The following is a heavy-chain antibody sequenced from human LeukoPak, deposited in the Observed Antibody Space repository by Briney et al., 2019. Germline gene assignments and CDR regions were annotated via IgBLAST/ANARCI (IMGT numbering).Heavy chain of an antibody. Sequence: PGGSLRLSCAASGFTFSSYGMHWVRQAPGKGLEWVAVISYDGSNKYYADSVKGRFTISRDNSKNTLYLQMNSLRAEDTAVYYCAKEGYDIFNGPAYFDYWGQGTLVTVSS. CDR1: GFTFSSYG. J-gene: IGHJ4*02. V-gene: IGHV3-30*18. CDR2: ISYDGSNK. CDR3: AKEGYDIFNGPAYFDY. D-gene: IGHD3-9*01.